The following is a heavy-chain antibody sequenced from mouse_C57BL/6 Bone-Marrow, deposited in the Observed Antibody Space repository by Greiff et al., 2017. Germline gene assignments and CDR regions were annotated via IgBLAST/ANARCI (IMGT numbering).Heavy chain of an antibody. J-gene: IGHJ4*01. CDR1: GYAFTSYW. Sequence: QVQLKQPGAELVKPGASVKLSCKASGYAFTSYWMHWVKQRPGQGLEWIGMIHPNSGSTNYNEKFKSKATLTVDKSSSTAYMQLSSLTSEDSAVYYCARFPFYRDYWGQGTSVTVSS. V-gene: IGHV1-64*01. CDR3: ARFPFYRDY. D-gene: IGHD1-1*01. CDR2: IHPNSGST.